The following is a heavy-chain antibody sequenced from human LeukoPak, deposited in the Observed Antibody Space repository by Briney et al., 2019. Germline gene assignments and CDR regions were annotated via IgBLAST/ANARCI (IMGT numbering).Heavy chain of an antibody. Sequence: PGGSLRLSCAASGFTFSSYTMNWVRQAPGKGLEWVSSIISSGAYIYYADSVKGRFTISRDNSKNTLYLQMNSLRAEDTALYYCAKDGSWGDHYFYFYIDVWGKGTTVTVSS. J-gene: IGHJ6*03. V-gene: IGHV3-21*04. CDR2: IISSGAYI. CDR3: AKDGSWGDHYFYFYIDV. D-gene: IGHD3-16*01. CDR1: GFTFSSYT.